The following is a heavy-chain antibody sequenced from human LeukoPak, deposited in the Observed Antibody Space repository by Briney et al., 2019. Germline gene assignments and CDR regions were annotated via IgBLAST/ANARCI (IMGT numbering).Heavy chain of an antibody. J-gene: IGHJ6*03. D-gene: IGHD2-2*01. CDR1: GYRFTSYW. CDR2: IYPGDSDT. V-gene: IGHV5-51*01. Sequence: GESLKISCKGSGYRFTSYWIGWVRPMPGKGLEWMGIIYPGDSDTRYSPSFQGQVTISADKSISTAYLQWSSLKASDTAMYYCARYQRGYCSSTSCRTGGYYYYYMDVWGKGTTVTVSS. CDR3: ARYQRGYCSSTSCRTGGYYYYYMDV.